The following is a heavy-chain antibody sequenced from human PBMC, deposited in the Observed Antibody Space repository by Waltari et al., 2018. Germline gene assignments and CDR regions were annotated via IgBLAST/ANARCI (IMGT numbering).Heavy chain of an antibody. CDR1: GFTFSSYW. CDR2: LNQDGSAT. CDR3: ARDSHGCYGCGMDV. D-gene: IGHD2-2*01. J-gene: IGHJ6*02. V-gene: IGHV3-7*03. Sequence: EVELVESGGGLVQPGGSLRLSCVASGFTFSSYWMGWVRQAPGKGLAWGANLNQDGSATYSVDSVKGRFTISRDNAKNLLYLQMNSLRAEDTAVYYCARDSHGCYGCGMDVWGQGTTVTV.